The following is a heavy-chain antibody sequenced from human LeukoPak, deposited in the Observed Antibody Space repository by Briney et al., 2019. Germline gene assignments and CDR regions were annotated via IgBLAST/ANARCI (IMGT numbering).Heavy chain of an antibody. J-gene: IGHJ4*02. Sequence: KASETLSLTCAVYGGSFSGYYWSWIRQPPGKGLEWIGEINHSGSTNYNPSLKSRVTISVDTSKNQFSLKLSSVTAADTAMYYCAREDTALGNADYWGQGTLVTVSS. CDR2: INHSGST. D-gene: IGHD5-18*01. CDR3: AREDTALGNADY. V-gene: IGHV4-34*01. CDR1: GGSFSGYY.